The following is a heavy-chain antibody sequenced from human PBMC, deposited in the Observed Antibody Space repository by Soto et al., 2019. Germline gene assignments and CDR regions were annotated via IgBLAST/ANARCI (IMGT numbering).Heavy chain of an antibody. D-gene: IGHD2-21*02. CDR3: ASVVDGDTLGGYYYYCIDV. CDR2: IYYSGST. Sequence: SETLSLTCTVSGGSISSYYWSWIRQPPGKGLEWIGYIYYSGSTNYNPSLKSRVTISLDTSKNQFSLKLSSVTAADTAVYYCASVVDGDTLGGYYYYCIDVLGKGTTVTVSS. J-gene: IGHJ6*03. CDR1: GGSISSYY. V-gene: IGHV4-59*01.